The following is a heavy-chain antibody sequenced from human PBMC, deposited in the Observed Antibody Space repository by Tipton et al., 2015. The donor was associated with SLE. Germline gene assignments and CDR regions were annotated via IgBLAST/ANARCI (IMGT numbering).Heavy chain of an antibody. CDR2: IFHSGNA. J-gene: IGHJ3*02. CDR1: GDSINGYY. V-gene: IGHV4-59*12. Sequence: TLSLTCTVSGDSINGYYWTWIRQPPGKGLEWIGYIFHSGNAYYNPSLKSRVTISMDMSRNQFSLRLNSVTAADTALYYCARGEMDVFDIWGQGTVVSVSS. CDR3: ARGEMDVFDI.